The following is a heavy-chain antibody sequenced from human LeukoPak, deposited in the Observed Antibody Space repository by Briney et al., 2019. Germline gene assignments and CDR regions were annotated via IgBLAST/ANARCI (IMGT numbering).Heavy chain of an antibody. Sequence: PSETLSLTCTVSGGSISSYYWSWIRQPPGKGPEWIGYIYYSGSTNYNPSLKSRVTISVDTSKNQFSLKLSSVTAADTAVYYCARGRNWSDPWGQGTLVTVSS. CDR1: GGSISSYY. CDR2: IYYSGST. J-gene: IGHJ5*02. V-gene: IGHV4-59*01. CDR3: ARGRNWSDP.